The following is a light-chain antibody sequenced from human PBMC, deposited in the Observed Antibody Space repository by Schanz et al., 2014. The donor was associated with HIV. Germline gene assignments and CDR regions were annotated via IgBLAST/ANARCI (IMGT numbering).Light chain of an antibody. Sequence: DVQMTQSPSTLSASIGDRVTITCRASENIGKSLAWFQQRPGKAPKVLIYKASTLHSGVPSTFSGGGSGTEFTLTISRLQPDDFATYYCQQSNTFPYTFGQGTKLEIK. CDR1: ENIGKS. V-gene: IGKV1-5*03. J-gene: IGKJ2*01. CDR3: QQSNTFPYT. CDR2: KAS.